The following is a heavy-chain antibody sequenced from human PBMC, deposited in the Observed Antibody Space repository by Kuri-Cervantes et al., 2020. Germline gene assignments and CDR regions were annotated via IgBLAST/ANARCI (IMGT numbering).Heavy chain of an antibody. J-gene: IGHJ3*02. CDR2: IYYSGSI. Sequence: SETLSLTCSVSGDSISRYYWSWIRQPPGKGLEWIGCIYYSGSINYNPSLKSRVTISIDTSKHQFSLKLNSVTAADTAVYYCARDSTIEGIVRAFDIWGQGTMVTVSS. V-gene: IGHV4-59*01. CDR1: GDSISRYY. D-gene: IGHD2-8*01. CDR3: ARDSTIEGIVRAFDI.